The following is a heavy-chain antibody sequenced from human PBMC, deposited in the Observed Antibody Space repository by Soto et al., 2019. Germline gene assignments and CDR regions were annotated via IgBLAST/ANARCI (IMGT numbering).Heavy chain of an antibody. CDR1: GFTFSAYG. CDR2: ISVSGTST. V-gene: IGHV3-23*01. CDR3: AKDWTRGSGGYPDYFDY. D-gene: IGHD3-10*01. J-gene: IGHJ4*02. Sequence: EVQLLESGGGLVQPGGSLRLSCAGSGFTFSAYGMSWVRQAPGKGLEWVSGISVSGTSTYYADSVKGRFTISRDNSKNTLYLQMKRLRAEDTALYYCAKDWTRGSGGYPDYFDYCGQGTLVTVSS.